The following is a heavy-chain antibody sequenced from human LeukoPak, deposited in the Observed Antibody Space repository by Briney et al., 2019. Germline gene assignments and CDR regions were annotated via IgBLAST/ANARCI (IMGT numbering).Heavy chain of an antibody. CDR1: GGSFSSFA. Sequence: SVKVSCKASGGSFSSFAVSWVRQAPGQGLEWMGGLLPIFGTANYAQKFQGRVTITTDESTSTAYMELSSLRSEDTGVYYCAVGDWFDPWGQGTLVTVSS. J-gene: IGHJ5*02. CDR2: LLPIFGTA. V-gene: IGHV1-69*05. CDR3: AVGDWFDP. D-gene: IGHD3-16*01.